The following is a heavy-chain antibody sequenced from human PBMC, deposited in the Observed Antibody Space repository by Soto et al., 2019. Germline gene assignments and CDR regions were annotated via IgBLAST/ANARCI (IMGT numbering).Heavy chain of an antibody. Sequence: QLRLQEAGPGLVKPSETLSLTCTVSGGSISSSSYYWGWIRQPPGKGPEWIGAIYYNGNTYSNPSLKIRVTMSVDTSKNQFSLKLSSATAADTAMYYCARQTGVFGHYFDYWGQGTLVTVSS. V-gene: IGHV4-39*01. D-gene: IGHD3-16*01. CDR1: GGSISSSSYY. CDR2: IYYNGNT. CDR3: ARQTGVFGHYFDY. J-gene: IGHJ4*02.